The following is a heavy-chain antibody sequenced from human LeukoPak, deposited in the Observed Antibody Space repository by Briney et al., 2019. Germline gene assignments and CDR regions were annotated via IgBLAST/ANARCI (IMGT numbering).Heavy chain of an antibody. J-gene: IGHJ4*02. CDR2: IIPIFGTA. CDR1: GGTFSSYA. Sequence: ASVKVSCKASGGTFSSYAISWVRQAPGQGLEWMVGIIPIFGTANYAQKFQGRVTITADESTSTAYMELSSLRSEDTAVYYCARDQYQLLTGAFDYWGQGTLVTVSS. D-gene: IGHD2-2*01. V-gene: IGHV1-69*13. CDR3: ARDQYQLLTGAFDY.